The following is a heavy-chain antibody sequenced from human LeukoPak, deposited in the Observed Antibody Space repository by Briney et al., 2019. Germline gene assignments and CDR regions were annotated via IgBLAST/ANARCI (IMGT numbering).Heavy chain of an antibody. J-gene: IGHJ4*02. CDR2: INHSGST. V-gene: IGHV4-34*01. Sequence: SETLSLTCAVYGGSFSGYYWSWIRQPPGKGLEWIGEINHSGSTNYNPSLKGRVTISVDTSKNQFSLKLSSVTAADTAVYYCARLHSGWLVRGGYWGQGTLVTVSS. D-gene: IGHD6-19*01. CDR1: GGSFSGYY. CDR3: ARLHSGWLVRGGY.